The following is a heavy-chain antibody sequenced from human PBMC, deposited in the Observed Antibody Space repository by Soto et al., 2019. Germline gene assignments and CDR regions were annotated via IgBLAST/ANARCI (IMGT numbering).Heavy chain of an antibody. CDR3: ASSYCSGGSCSHYFDH. D-gene: IGHD2-15*01. CDR1: GFTFSSYG. V-gene: IGHV3-30*03. J-gene: IGHJ4*02. CDR2: ISYDGSNK. Sequence: HPGGSLRLSCATSGFTFSSYGMHWVRQAPGKGLEWVAVISYDGSNKYYADSVKGRFTISRDNSKNTLHLQMNSLRAEDTAVYYCASSYCSGGSCSHYFDHWGQGT.